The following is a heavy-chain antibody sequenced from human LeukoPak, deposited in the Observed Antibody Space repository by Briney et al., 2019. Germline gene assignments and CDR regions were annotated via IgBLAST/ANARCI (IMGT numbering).Heavy chain of an antibody. V-gene: IGHV4-34*01. D-gene: IGHD3-9*01. Sequence: PSETLSLTCAVYGGSFHDYYWNWIRQPPGKGLEWIGEINLRGSTTYHPSLKSRVTISLDESKNQFSLKLSSVTAADTAVYYCSREKTAYDIFYYYYYMDVWGKGTTVTISS. CDR2: INLRGST. CDR3: SREKTAYDIFYYYYYMDV. J-gene: IGHJ6*03. CDR1: GGSFHDYY.